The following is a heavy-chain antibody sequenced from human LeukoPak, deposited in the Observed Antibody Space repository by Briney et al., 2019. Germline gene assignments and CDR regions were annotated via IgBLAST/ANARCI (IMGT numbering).Heavy chain of an antibody. J-gene: IGHJ6*03. D-gene: IGHD2-15*01. CDR3: ANVAKGRYFFYFMDV. CDR2: ISGNNDYT. V-gene: IGHV1-18*01. CDR1: GYTSNSYG. Sequence: ASVKVSCKASGYTSNSYGFTWVRQAPGQGLQWIGWISGNNDYTKYAHNLQGRVTMTTDTSTSTAYMELRSLRPDDTAVYYCANVAKGRYFFYFMDVWGTGTTVTVSS.